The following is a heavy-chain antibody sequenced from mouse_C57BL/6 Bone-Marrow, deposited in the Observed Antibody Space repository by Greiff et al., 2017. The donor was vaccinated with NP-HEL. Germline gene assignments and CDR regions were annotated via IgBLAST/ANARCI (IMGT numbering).Heavy chain of an antibody. CDR3: ARNKGWFPWYFDV. CDR2: IDPSDSYT. J-gene: IGHJ1*03. V-gene: IGHV1-50*01. D-gene: IGHD1-1*02. CDR1: GYTFTSYW. Sequence: QQSCKASGYTFTSYWMQWVKQRPGQGLEWIGEIDPSDSYTNYNQKFKGKATLTVDTSSSTAYMQLSSLTSEDSAVYYCARNKGWFPWYFDVWGTGTTVTVSS.